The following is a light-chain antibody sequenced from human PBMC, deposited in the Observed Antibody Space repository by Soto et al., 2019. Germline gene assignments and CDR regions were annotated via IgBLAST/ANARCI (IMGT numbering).Light chain of an antibody. CDR3: LLYYDTIRI. V-gene: IGLV7-46*01. J-gene: IGLJ2*01. CDR2: DTS. CDR1: TGTLTSGHF. Sequence: QAVVTQEPSLTVSPGGTVTLTCASSTGTLTSGHFPYWFQQKPGQAPRALIFDTSNRHSWTPARFSGSLLGGKAALTLSGEQPDDEADYYCLLYYDTIRIFGGGTKLTVL.